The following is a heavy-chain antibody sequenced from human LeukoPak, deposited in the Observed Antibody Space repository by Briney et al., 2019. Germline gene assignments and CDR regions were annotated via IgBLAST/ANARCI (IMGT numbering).Heavy chain of an antibody. CDR2: IYPGDSDT. Sequence: GESLKTYFQGSGYSLNNYWIGWVRQMPEKGLEWMGIIYPGDSDTRYSPSFQGQVTISADKSISTAYLQWSSLKASDTAMYYCARSGPPRYFDYWGQGTLVTVSS. V-gene: IGHV5-51*01. CDR3: ARSGPPRYFDY. D-gene: IGHD1-26*01. J-gene: IGHJ4*02. CDR1: GYSLNNYW.